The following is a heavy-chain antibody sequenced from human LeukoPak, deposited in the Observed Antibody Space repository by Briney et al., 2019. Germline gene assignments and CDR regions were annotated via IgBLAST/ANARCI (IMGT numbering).Heavy chain of an antibody. J-gene: IGHJ3*02. CDR3: VRGVEQTFDI. Sequence: GGSLRLSCAASGFTVSSNYMSWVRQAPGKGLEWVSVIYSGGSTYYADSVKGRFTISRDNSKNTLYLQMNTLRAEDTAVYYCVRGVEQTFDIWGQGTMVIVSS. V-gene: IGHV3-66*01. CDR2: IYSGGST. CDR1: GFTVSSNY. D-gene: IGHD1/OR15-1a*01.